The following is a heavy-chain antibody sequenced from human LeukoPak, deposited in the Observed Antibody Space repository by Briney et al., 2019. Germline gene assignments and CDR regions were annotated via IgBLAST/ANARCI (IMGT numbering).Heavy chain of an antibody. J-gene: IGHJ4*02. CDR1: GGPISGYY. CDR2: IYSSGST. CDR3: ARDPSGYFNY. D-gene: IGHD3-22*01. Sequence: SETLSLTCTVSGGPISGYYWNWIRQPPGKGLEWIGYIYSSGSTIYNPSLKSRVAISVDTSKNQFSLRLTSVTAADTAVYYCARDPSGYFNYWGQGTLATVSS. V-gene: IGHV4-59*01.